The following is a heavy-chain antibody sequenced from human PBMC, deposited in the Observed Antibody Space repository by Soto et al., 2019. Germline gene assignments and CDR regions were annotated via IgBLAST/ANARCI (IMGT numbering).Heavy chain of an antibody. CDR2: IVLGNGNT. CDR1: GFTFSSSA. Sequence: ASVKVSCKASGFTFSSSAVQWVRQARGQRLEWIGWIVLGNGNTNYAQKFQERVTITRDMSTSTAYMEVRSLTSDDTAVYYCATRIGNIGWYWLDTWGQGTLVTVSS. CDR3: ATRIGNIGWYWLDT. J-gene: IGHJ5*02. V-gene: IGHV1-58*01. D-gene: IGHD6-19*01.